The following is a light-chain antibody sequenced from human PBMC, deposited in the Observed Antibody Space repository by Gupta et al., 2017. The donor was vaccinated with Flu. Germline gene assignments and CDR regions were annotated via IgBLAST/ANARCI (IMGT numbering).Light chain of an antibody. CDR3: QQYYSTPPT. Sequence: DIVMTQSPDSLAVSLGERATINCKSSQSVLYSSNNKNYLAWYQQKPGQPPKLLIYWASTRESGVPDRFSGSGSGTDFTLTISSLQAEDVAVYYCQQYYSTPPTFGQVPRWKSN. V-gene: IGKV4-1*01. CDR1: QSVLYSSNNKNY. CDR2: WAS. J-gene: IGKJ1*01.